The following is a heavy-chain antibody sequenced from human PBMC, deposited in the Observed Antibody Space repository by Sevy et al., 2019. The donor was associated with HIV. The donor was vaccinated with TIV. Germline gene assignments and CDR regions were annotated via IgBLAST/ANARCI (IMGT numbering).Heavy chain of an antibody. CDR3: ARGGGNGWYYFDY. CDR2: TIPILGTV. J-gene: IGHJ4*02. CDR1: GGTFSSYG. Sequence: ASVKVSCKASGGTFSSYGISWVRQAPGQGLEWMGGTIPILGTVNYAQKFQGRVTITADESTKTAYMELSRLRSEDTAVYYCARGGGNGWYYFDYWGQETLVTVSS. V-gene: IGHV1-69*13. D-gene: IGHD6-19*01.